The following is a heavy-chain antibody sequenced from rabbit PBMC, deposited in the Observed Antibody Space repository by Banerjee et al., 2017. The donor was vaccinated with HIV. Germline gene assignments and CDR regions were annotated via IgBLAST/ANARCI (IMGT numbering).Heavy chain of an antibody. J-gene: IGHJ4*01. CDR2: IYPDYGST. D-gene: IGHD4-1*01. CDR1: GIDFSSYG. Sequence: QLVESGGGLVTLGGSLKLSCKASGIDFSSYGISWVRQAPGKGLEWIAYIYPDYGSTDYASWVNGRFTISLDNAQNKVFLQLTSLTDADTATYFCARDLAGVIGWNFDLWGPGTLVTVS. CDR3: ARDLAGVIGWNFDL. V-gene: IGHV1S7*01.